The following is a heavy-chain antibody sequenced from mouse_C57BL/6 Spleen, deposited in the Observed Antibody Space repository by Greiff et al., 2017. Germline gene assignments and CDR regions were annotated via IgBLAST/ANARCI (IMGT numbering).Heavy chain of an antibody. CDR2: IDPETGGT. Sequence: QVQLQQSGAELVRPGASVTLSCKASGYTFTDYEMHWVKQTPVHGLEWIGAIDPETGGTAYNQKFKGKAILTADKSSSTAYMELRSLTSEDSAVYYCTRWRYGYDVDYWGQGTTRTVSS. J-gene: IGHJ2*01. CDR1: GYTFTDYE. V-gene: IGHV1-15*01. D-gene: IGHD2-2*01. CDR3: TRWRYGYDVDY.